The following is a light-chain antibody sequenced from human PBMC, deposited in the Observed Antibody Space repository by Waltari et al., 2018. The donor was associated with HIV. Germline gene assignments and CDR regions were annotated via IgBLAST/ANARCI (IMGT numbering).Light chain of an antibody. J-gene: IGKJ1*01. CDR2: GAS. CDR1: ESVSSN. Sequence: EIVLTQSPATLSVSPGDRVTLSCRASESVSSNLAWYQQKPGQAPRLVFYGASSRATGIPDRFSGSWSGTEFTLTISSLQSEDFAVYYCQEYNNWPWTFGQGTKVEIK. CDR3: QEYNNWPWT. V-gene: IGKV3-15*01.